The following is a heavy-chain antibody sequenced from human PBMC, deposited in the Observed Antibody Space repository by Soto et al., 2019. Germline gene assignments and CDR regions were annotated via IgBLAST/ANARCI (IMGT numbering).Heavy chain of an antibody. CDR1: GGTCSSYN. J-gene: IGHJ6*01. V-gene: IGHV1-69*02. CDR2: IIPILGIA. D-gene: IGHD1-1*01. Sequence: QVQLVQSGAEVKKPGSSVKVSCKASGGTCSSYNIIWVRQAPGQGREWMGRIIPILGIANYAQNFRGRVMITADKSSSTFYLEVISLISVDTVGYYCARGEYVTTEYYGMDVWGEGSTVTV. CDR3: ARGEYVTTEYYGMDV.